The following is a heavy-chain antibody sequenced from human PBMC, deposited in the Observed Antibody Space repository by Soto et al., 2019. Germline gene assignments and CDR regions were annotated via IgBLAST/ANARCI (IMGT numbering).Heavy chain of an antibody. CDR3: VRGRDGPNSYYFDH. J-gene: IGHJ4*02. Sequence: QVELVQSGAVVKKPGSSVKVSCKASGVTFSSYAINWVRQAPGQGLEWIGGIIPIIDTTNYAQKFQGRVKVTTDESTRTIYLELSSLRSEDTAVYYCVRGRDGPNSYYFDHWGPGTQVAVSS. CDR1: GVTFSSYA. CDR2: IIPIIDTT. V-gene: IGHV1-69*01.